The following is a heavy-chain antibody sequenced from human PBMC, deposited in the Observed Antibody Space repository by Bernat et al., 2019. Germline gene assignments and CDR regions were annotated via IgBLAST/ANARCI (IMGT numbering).Heavy chain of an antibody. V-gene: IGHV3-21*05. CDR3: ARSRTIGKADY. CDR2: ISSSSSYI. Sequence: EVQLVESGGGLVKPGGSLRLSCAASGFTFSSYSMNWVRQAPGKGLEWVPFISSSSSYIYYADSVKGRFTISRDNAKNSLYLQMNSLRAEDTAVYYCARSRTIGKADYWGQGTLVTVSS. CDR1: GFTFSSYS. J-gene: IGHJ4*02. D-gene: IGHD1-14*01.